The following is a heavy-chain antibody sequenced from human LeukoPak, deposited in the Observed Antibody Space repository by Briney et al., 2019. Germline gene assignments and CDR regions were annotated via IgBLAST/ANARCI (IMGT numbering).Heavy chain of an antibody. CDR3: ARVSSSWYRDYFDY. V-gene: IGHV3-23*01. J-gene: IGHJ4*02. CDR2: ISGSGGST. D-gene: IGHD6-13*01. Sequence: GGSLRLSCAASGFTSSSYAMSWVRQAPGKGLEWVSAISGSGGSTYYADSVKGRFTISRDNSKNTLYLQMNSLRAEDTAVYYCARVSSSWYRDYFDYWGQGTLVTVSS. CDR1: GFTSSSYA.